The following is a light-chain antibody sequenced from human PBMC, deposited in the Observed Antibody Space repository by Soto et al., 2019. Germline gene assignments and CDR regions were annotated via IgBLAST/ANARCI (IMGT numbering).Light chain of an antibody. Sequence: DTVMTQSPDSLAVSLGERATINCKSSQSLLYSSSNKNYLAWYQQKPGQSPKLLIYWASTRETGVPDRFSGSGSGTDFTLTISSLQAEDVAVYYCQQYYSAPLTFGGGTKVEIK. CDR1: QSLLYSSSNKNY. CDR3: QQYYSAPLT. J-gene: IGKJ4*01. CDR2: WAS. V-gene: IGKV4-1*01.